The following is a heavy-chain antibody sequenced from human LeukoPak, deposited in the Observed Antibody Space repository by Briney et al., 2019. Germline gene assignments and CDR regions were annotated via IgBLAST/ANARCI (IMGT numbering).Heavy chain of an antibody. J-gene: IGHJ4*02. CDR3: ARVDITMVRGVIITPSLDY. CDR2: ISAYNGNT. CDR1: GYTFTSYG. Sequence: ASVKVSRKASGYTFTSYGIRWVRQAPGQGLEWMGWISAYNGNTNHAQKLQGRVTMTTDTSTSTAYMELRSLRSDDTAVYYCARVDITMVRGVIITPSLDYWGQGTLVTVSS. D-gene: IGHD3-10*01. V-gene: IGHV1-18*01.